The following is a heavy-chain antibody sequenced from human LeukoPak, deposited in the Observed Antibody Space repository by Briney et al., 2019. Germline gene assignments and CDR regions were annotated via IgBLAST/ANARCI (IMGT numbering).Heavy chain of an antibody. CDR3: VSQPKGPNREPNYYYYYTVDV. J-gene: IGHJ6*02. CDR2: INHSGNT. CDR1: GASFSGYY. Sequence: SQTLSLTCAVYGASFSGYYWSWVRHPPGKRLEWIGDINHSGNTNYNPSLKGRVTISVDTSKKQFSLKLRSVTAADTAVYYCVSQPKGPNREPNYYYYYTVDVWGQGTTVTVSS. D-gene: IGHD1-14*01. V-gene: IGHV4-34*01.